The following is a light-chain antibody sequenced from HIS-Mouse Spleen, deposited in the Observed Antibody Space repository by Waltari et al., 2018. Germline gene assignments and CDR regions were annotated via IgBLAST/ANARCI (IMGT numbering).Light chain of an antibody. J-gene: IGLJ2*01. V-gene: IGLV2-11*01. Sequence: QSALTQPRSVSGSPGQSVTISCTGTSSDVGGYNFVSRYQQHPGKAPKLMIYDVSQRPSGVPDRFSGSKSGNTASLTISGLQAEDEADYYCCSYAGSYTLVFGGGTKLTVL. CDR1: SSDVGGYNF. CDR2: DVS. CDR3: CSYAGSYTLV.